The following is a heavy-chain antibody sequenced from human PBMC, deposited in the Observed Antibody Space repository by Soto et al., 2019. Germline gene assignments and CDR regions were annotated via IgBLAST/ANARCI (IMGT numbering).Heavy chain of an antibody. D-gene: IGHD3-16*01. CDR1: GFRFDEYN. V-gene: IGHV3-43*01. J-gene: IGHJ6*02. CDR2: ITWNGANT. Sequence: GGSLRLSCAASGFRFDEYNMHWVRQAPGKGLEWLSLITWNGANTYYADSVKGRFTISRDGTTKSVSLQMTSLKREDTGLYYCARETLSYGSALDVWGQGTTVTVSS. CDR3: ARETLSYGSALDV.